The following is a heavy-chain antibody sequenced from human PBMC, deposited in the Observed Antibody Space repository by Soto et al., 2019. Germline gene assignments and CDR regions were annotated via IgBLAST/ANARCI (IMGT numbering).Heavy chain of an antibody. Sequence: SETLSLTCTVSGGSISSYYWSWIRQPPGKGLEWIGYIYYSGSTNYNPSLKSRVTISVDTSKNQFSLKLSSVTAADTAVYYCARDGAVAGTGIWFDPWGQGTLVTVSS. J-gene: IGHJ5*02. V-gene: IGHV4-59*01. CDR3: ARDGAVAGTGIWFDP. CDR2: IYYSGST. CDR1: GGSISSYY. D-gene: IGHD6-19*01.